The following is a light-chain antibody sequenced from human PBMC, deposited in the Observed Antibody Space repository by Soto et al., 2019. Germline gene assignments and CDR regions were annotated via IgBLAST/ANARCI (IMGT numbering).Light chain of an antibody. CDR3: QKYYSIPT. CDR1: QSVLYSSNNKNY. J-gene: IGKJ1*01. V-gene: IGKV4-1*01. Sequence: DIVMTQSPDSLAVSLGERATINCKSSQSVLYSSNNKNYLAWYQQKAGQPPKLLIYWASTRESGVPDRFSGSGSGTDFTLTISSLQAEDVAVYYCQKYYSIPTFGQGTKVEIK. CDR2: WAS.